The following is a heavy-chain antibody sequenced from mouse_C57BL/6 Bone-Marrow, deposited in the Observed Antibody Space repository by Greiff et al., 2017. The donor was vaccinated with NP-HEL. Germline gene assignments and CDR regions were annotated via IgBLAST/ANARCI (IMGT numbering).Heavy chain of an antibody. CDR2: IYPRSGNT. CDR1: GYTFTSYG. CDR3: AREGDYDGFAY. J-gene: IGHJ3*01. V-gene: IGHV1-81*01. Sequence: LVESGAELARPGASVKLSCKASGYTFTSYGISWVKQRTGQGLEWIGEIYPRSGNTYYNEKFKGKATLTADKSSSTAYMELRSLTSEDSAVYFCAREGDYDGFAYWGQGTLVTVSA. D-gene: IGHD2-4*01.